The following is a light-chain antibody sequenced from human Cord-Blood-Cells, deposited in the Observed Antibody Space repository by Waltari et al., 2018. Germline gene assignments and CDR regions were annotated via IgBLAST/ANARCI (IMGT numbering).Light chain of an antibody. J-gene: IGLJ3*02. Sequence: SYELTQPPSVSVSPGQTARITCSGDAFPTQYAYWYQQKPGQAPVLVIYNDSERASGIPEVCSGSSSETTVTLTISGVQAEDEADYYCQSADSSGTFWVFGGGTKLTVL. CDR3: QSADSSGTFWV. CDR1: AFPTQY. CDR2: NDS. V-gene: IGLV3-25*03.